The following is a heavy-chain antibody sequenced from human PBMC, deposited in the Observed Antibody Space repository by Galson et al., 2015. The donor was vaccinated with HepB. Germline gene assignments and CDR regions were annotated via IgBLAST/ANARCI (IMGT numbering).Heavy chain of an antibody. Sequence: SLRLSCAGPGFTAKLYWMHWVRQSRGRGLVWVARIKSDGSGANHADSVKGRFTISRDNAENTVHLQMNSLRLEDTAVYYCVRTADGETWGRGTQVIVSS. J-gene: IGHJ5*02. D-gene: IGHD3-10*01. V-gene: IGHV3-74*01. CDR1: GFTAKLYW. CDR3: VRTADGET. CDR2: IKSDGSGA.